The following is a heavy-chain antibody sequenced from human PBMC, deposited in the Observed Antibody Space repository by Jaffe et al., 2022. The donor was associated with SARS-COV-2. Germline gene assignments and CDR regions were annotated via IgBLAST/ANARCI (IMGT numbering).Heavy chain of an antibody. V-gene: IGHV3-30*18. Sequence: QVQLVESGGGVVQPGRSLRLSCAASGFTFSSYGMHWVRQAPGKGLEWVAVISYDGSNKYYADSVKGRFTISRDNSKNTLYLQMNSLRAEDTAVYYCAKDRVRSITMVRGYYYGMDVWGQGTTVTVSS. CDR1: GFTFSSYG. CDR3: AKDRVRSITMVRGYYYGMDV. CDR2: ISYDGSNK. J-gene: IGHJ6*02. D-gene: IGHD3-10*01.